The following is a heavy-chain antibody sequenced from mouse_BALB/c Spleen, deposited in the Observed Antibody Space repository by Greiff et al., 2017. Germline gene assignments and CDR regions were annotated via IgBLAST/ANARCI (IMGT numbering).Heavy chain of an antibody. J-gene: IGHJ4*01. Sequence: EVMLVESGGGLVKPGGSLKLSCAASGFAFSSYDMSWVSQTPEKRLEWVAYISSGGGSTYYPDTVKGRFTISRDNAKNTLYLQMSSLKSEDTAMYYCARQGYAGYAMDYWGQGTSVTVSS. V-gene: IGHV5-12-1*01. CDR3: ARQGYAGYAMDY. D-gene: IGHD2-14*01. CDR2: ISSGGGST. CDR1: GFAFSSYD.